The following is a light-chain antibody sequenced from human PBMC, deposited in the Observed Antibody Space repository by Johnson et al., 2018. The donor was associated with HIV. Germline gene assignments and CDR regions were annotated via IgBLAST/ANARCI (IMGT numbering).Light chain of an antibody. CDR3: GAWDSSLSSYV. Sequence: SVLTQPPSVSAAPGQKVTISCSGSSSTIEVNYVSWYQQLPGTAPKLLIYDNNKRPSGIPDRFSGSKSGTSATLGITGLQTGDEADYYCGAWDSSLSSYVFGTGTKVTVL. V-gene: IGLV1-51*01. CDR2: DNN. CDR1: SSTIEVNY. J-gene: IGLJ1*01.